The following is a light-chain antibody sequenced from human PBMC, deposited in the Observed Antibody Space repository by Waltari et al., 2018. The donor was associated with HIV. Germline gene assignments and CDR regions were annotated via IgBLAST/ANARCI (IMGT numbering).Light chain of an antibody. J-gene: IGLJ3*02. CDR2: RNN. Sequence: QSVVTQPPSASGTPGQRVTFSCSGGSVGSNYVYWYQQLPGTAPKLLIYRNNQRPSGVPDRFSGSRSDTSVSLAISGLRSEDEADYYCATWDDWLSGWVFGGGTKLTVL. V-gene: IGLV1-47*01. CDR3: ATWDDWLSGWV. CDR1: SVGSNY.